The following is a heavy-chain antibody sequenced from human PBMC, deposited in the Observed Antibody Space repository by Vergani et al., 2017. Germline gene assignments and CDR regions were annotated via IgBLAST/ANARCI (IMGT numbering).Heavy chain of an antibody. V-gene: IGHV3-23*01. CDR1: GFTFSSSA. D-gene: IGHD2-2*01. CDR3: AKDGRGYCSSTSCDARYYYYYMDV. CDR2: ISGSGGST. J-gene: IGHJ6*03. Sequence: EVQLLESGGGLVQPGGSLRLSCAASGFTFSSSAMSWVRQAPGKGLEWVSAISGSGGSTYYADSVKGRFTISRENSKNTLYLQMNSLRAEDPAVYYCAKDGRGYCSSTSCDARYYYYYMDVWGKGP.